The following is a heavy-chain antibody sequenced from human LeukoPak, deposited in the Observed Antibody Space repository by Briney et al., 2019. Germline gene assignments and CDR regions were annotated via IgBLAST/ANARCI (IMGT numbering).Heavy chain of an antibody. J-gene: IGHJ5*02. D-gene: IGHD2-15*01. V-gene: IGHV3-30*18. CDR2: ISYDGSNK. CDR1: GFTFSSYG. CDR3: AKPHCSGGSCYGSDWFDP. Sequence: GGSLRLSCAASGFTFSSYGMHWVRQAPGKGLEWVAVISYDGSNKYYADSVKGRFTISRDNSKNTLHLQMNSLRAEDTAVYYCAKPHCSGGSCYGSDWFDPWGQGTLVTVSS.